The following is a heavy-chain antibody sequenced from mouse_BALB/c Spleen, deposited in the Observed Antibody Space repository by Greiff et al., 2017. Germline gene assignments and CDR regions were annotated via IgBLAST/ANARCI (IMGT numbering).Heavy chain of an antibody. D-gene: IGHD1-1*01. CDR1: GFTFTDYY. Sequence: EVKVVESGGGLVQPGGSLRLSCATSGFTFTDYYMSWVRQPPGKALEWLGFIRNKANGYTTEYSASVKGRFTISRDTSQSILYLQMNTLRAEDSATYYCERDGGYYSSNYAMDYWGQGTSVTVSS. V-gene: IGHV7-3*02. CDR3: ERDGGYYSSNYAMDY. J-gene: IGHJ4*01. CDR2: IRNKANGYTT.